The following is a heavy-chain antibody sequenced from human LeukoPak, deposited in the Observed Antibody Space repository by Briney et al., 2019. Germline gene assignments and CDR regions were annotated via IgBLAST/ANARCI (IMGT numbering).Heavy chain of an antibody. CDR3: ARDLRRTLPEESYYMDV. V-gene: IGHV4-39*02. CDR2: MNSGGST. Sequence: SEALSLTCTVSGDSISNPNYYWGWIRQPPGKGLEWIGSMNSGGSTDYNPPLKDRVTISGDTSKNQFSLKLTSVTAADTAVYYCARDLRRTLPEESYYMDVWGKGTTVTISS. D-gene: IGHD2-2*01. J-gene: IGHJ6*03. CDR1: GDSISNPNYY.